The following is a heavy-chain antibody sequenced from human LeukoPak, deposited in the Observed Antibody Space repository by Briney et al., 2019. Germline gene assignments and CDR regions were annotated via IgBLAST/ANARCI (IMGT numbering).Heavy chain of an antibody. CDR1: GFTFSSYG. V-gene: IGHV3-33*01. J-gene: IGHJ6*03. D-gene: IGHD6-13*01. CDR2: IWYDGSNK. CDR3: ARARGGSSSWYDYYYYYYMDV. Sequence: PGGSLRLSCAASGFTFSSYGMHWVRQAPGKGLEWVAVIWYDGSNKYYADSVKGRFTISRDNSKNTLYLQMNSLRAEDTAVYYCARARGGSSSWYDYYYYYYMDVWGKGTTVTVSS.